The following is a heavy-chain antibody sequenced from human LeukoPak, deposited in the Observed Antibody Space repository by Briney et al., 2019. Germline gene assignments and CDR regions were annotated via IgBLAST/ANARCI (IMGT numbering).Heavy chain of an antibody. J-gene: IGHJ4*02. CDR1: GGTFSSYA. Sequence: ASVKVSCKASGGTFSSYAMSWVRQAPGQGLEWMGWISPYNGYTKYAESLQGRVTMTTDTSTSTAYMELRSLRSDDTAMYYCARVGASYDGLIDYWGQGTRVTVSS. CDR3: ARVGASYDGLIDY. D-gene: IGHD1-26*01. CDR2: ISPYNGYT. V-gene: IGHV1-18*01.